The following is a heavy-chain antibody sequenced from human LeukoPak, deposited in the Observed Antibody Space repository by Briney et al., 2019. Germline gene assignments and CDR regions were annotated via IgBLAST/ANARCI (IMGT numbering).Heavy chain of an antibody. J-gene: IGHJ4*02. CDR1: GFTFSSYG. V-gene: IGHV3-30*02. CDR2: IRYDGSNK. Sequence: GGSLRLSCAASGFTFSSYGMHWVRQAPGKGLEWVAFIRYDGSNKYYADSVKGRFTISRDNSKNTLYLQMNSLRAEDTAVYYCAKDFNQLWFGELFSPDYWGQGTLVTVSS. CDR3: AKDFNQLWFGELFSPDY. D-gene: IGHD3-10*01.